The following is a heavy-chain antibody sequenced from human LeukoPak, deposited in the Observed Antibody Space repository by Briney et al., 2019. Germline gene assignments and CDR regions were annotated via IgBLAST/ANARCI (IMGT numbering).Heavy chain of an antibody. J-gene: IGHJ4*02. D-gene: IGHD6-19*01. V-gene: IGHV3-23*01. CDR1: GFTFSSYA. Sequence: GGSLRLSCAASGFTFSSYAMSWVRQAPGKGLEWVSAISGSGGSTYYADSVKGRFTISRDNSKNTLYLQMNSLIAEDTAVYYCAKFIRRWLVFEFDYWGRGTLVTVSS. CDR3: AKFIRRWLVFEFDY. CDR2: ISGSGGST.